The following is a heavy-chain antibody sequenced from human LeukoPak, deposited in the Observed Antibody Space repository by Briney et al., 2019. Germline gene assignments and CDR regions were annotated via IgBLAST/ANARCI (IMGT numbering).Heavy chain of an antibody. Sequence: GGSLRLSCAASGFNVNSNYMSWVRQAPGKGLEWVSVLYSGGTTYYADSVKGRFTISRDNSKNTLSLQMNSLRAEETAMYYCARVRGWKYFDYWGQGTLVTVSS. CDR2: LYSGGTT. CDR3: ARVRGWKYFDY. CDR1: GFNVNSNY. J-gene: IGHJ4*02. V-gene: IGHV3-66*01. D-gene: IGHD1-1*01.